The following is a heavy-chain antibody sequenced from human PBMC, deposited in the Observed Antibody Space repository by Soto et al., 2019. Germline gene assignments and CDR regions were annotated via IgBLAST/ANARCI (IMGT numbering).Heavy chain of an antibody. J-gene: IGHJ6*02. D-gene: IGHD2-21*02. CDR1: GFTFSSYA. Sequence: QVQLVESGGGVVQPGRSLRLSCAASGFTFSSYAMHWVRQAPGKGLEWVAVISYDGSNKYYADSVKGRFTISRDNSKNTPYLQMNSLRNDDTAVDYCAREWVTARQYSHGLDVWGQGTTVTVS. V-gene: IGHV3-30-3*01. CDR2: ISYDGSNK. CDR3: AREWVTARQYSHGLDV.